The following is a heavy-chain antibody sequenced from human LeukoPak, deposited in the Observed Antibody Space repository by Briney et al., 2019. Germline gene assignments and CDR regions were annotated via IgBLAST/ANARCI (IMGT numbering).Heavy chain of an antibody. V-gene: IGHV4-4*07. CDR1: GGSISSYY. D-gene: IGHD3-16*01. CDR2: IYTSGST. J-gene: IGHJ4*02. Sequence: PSETLSLTCTVSGGSISSYYWSWIRQPAGKGLEWIGRIYTSGSTNYNPSLKSRVTMSVDTSKNQFSLKLSSVTAADTAVYYCAREWPWLIAPPYYFDYWGREPWSPSPQ. CDR3: AREWPWLIAPPYYFDY.